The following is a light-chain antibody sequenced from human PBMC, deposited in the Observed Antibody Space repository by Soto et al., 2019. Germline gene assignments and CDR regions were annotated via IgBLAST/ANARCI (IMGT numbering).Light chain of an antibody. Sequence: EIVMTQSPATLSVSPGERATLSCRASQSVSSNLAWYQQKPGQAPRLLIYGASTRATGIPARFSGSGSGTEFTLTFSSLQSEDFAVYYCQQYNNWSGTFGQGTKVEIK. V-gene: IGKV3-15*01. CDR3: QQYNNWSGT. CDR1: QSVSSN. CDR2: GAS. J-gene: IGKJ1*01.